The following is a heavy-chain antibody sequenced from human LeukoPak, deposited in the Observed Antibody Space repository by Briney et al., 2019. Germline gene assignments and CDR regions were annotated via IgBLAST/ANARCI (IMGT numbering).Heavy chain of an antibody. V-gene: IGHV4-59*08. D-gene: IGHD2-2*01. J-gene: IGHJ6*02. Sequence: SETLSLTCTVSGGSISSYYWSWIRQPPGKGLEWIGYIYYSGSTNYNPSLKSRVNISVDTSKNQFSLKLSSVTAADTAVYYCARAPCSSTSCYGAPLYGMDVWGQGTTVTVSS. CDR1: GGSISSYY. CDR3: ARAPCSSTSCYGAPLYGMDV. CDR2: IYYSGST.